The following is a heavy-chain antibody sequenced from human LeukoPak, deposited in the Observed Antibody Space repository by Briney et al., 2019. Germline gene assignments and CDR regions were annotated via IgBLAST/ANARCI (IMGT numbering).Heavy chain of an antibody. CDR1: GGTFSSYA. J-gene: IGHJ4*02. V-gene: IGHV1-69*13. Sequence: SVKVSCKASGGTFSSYAISWVRQAPGQGLEWMGGIIPIFGTANYAQKFQGRVTITADESTSTAYMELSSLRSEDTAVYYCARGGPHDYGGNSVEWGQGTLVTVSS. CDR2: IIPIFGTA. CDR3: ARGGPHDYGGNSVE. D-gene: IGHD4-23*01.